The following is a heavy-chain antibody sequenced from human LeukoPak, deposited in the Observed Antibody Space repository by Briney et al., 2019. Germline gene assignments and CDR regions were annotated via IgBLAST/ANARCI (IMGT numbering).Heavy chain of an antibody. CDR3: ARHDRGGYCSSTSCYRNWFDP. CDR2: IYYSGST. CDR1: GGSISSSSYY. V-gene: IGHV4-39*01. J-gene: IGHJ5*02. Sequence: SETLSLTCTVAGGSISSSSYYWGWIRQPPGKGLEWIGSIYYSGSTYYNPSLKSRVAISVDTSKNQFSLKLSSVTAADTAVYYCARHDRGGYCSSTSCYRNWFDPWGQGTLVTLSS. D-gene: IGHD2-2*02.